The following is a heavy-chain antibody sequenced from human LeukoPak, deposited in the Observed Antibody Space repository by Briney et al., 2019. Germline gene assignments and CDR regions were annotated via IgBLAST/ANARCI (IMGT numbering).Heavy chain of an antibody. J-gene: IGHJ4*02. V-gene: IGHV3-23*01. CDR2: ISDSGGST. Sequence: GGSLRLSCAASGFTFSSYAMSWVRQASGKGLEWVSTISDSGGSTLYADSVKGRFTISRDNSKNTLYLQMNSLRAGDTALYYCAKEVYDSSGYHFDYWGQGTLVTVSS. CDR3: AKEVYDSSGYHFDY. D-gene: IGHD3-22*01. CDR1: GFTFSSYA.